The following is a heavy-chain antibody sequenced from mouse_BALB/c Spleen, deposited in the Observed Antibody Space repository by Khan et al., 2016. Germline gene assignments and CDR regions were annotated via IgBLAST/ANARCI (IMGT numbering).Heavy chain of an antibody. V-gene: IGHV1-7*01. Sequence: QVQLQQPGAELAKPGASVKMSCKASGYTFTSYWMHWVKQRPGQGLEWIGYINPSTGYTEYNQKFKDKATLTADKSSSTAYMQLRSLTSEDSAVYYCASSGYFDYWGQGTTLTVSS. CDR3: ASSGYFDY. CDR1: GYTFTSYW. J-gene: IGHJ2*01. D-gene: IGHD3-1*01. CDR2: INPSTGYT.